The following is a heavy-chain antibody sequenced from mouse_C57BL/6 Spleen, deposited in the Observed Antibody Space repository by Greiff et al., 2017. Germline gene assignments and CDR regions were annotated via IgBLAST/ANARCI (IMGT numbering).Heavy chain of an antibody. CDR2: IYPGDGDT. CDR1: GYAFSSSW. D-gene: IGHD4-1*01. CDR3: AREGDWDWYFDY. V-gene: IGHV1-82*01. J-gene: IGHJ2*01. Sequence: VQLQQSGPELVKPGASVKISCKASGYAFSSSWMTWVKQRPGKGLEWIGRIYPGDGDTNYNGKFKGKATLTADKSSSTAYMQLSSLTSEDSAVYFCAREGDWDWYFDYWGQGTTLTVSS.